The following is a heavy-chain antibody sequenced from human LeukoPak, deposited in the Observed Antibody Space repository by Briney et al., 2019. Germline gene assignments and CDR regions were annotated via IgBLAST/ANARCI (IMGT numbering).Heavy chain of an antibody. V-gene: IGHV4-34*01. Sequence: PSETLSLTCAVYGGSFSGYYWSWIRQPPGKGLEWIGEINHSGSTNYNPSLKSRVTISVDTSKNQFSLKLSSVTAADTAVYYCARNSNDYGDYYYWGQGTLVTVSS. D-gene: IGHD4-17*01. CDR3: ARNSNDYGDYYY. CDR2: INHSGST. J-gene: IGHJ4*02. CDR1: GGSFSGYY.